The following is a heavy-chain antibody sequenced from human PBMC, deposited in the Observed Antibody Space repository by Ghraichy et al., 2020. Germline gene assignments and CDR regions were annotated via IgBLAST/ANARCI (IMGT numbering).Heavy chain of an antibody. CDR1: GFRFADYW. V-gene: IGHV3-7*03. CDR3: ARRRYSNDY. CDR2: IKQDGDEK. J-gene: IGHJ4*02. Sequence: SLRLSCAASGFRFADYWMTWVRQAPGEGLEWVANIKQDGDEKNYADSVKGRFTISRDNARNSLYLQIHSLRVDDAAVYYCARRRYSNDYWGQGTVVTVSS. D-gene: IGHD5-12*01.